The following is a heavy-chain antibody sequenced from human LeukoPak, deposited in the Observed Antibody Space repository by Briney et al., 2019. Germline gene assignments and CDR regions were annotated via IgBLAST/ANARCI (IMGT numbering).Heavy chain of an antibody. CDR1: GGSMSSSSYY. V-gene: IGHV4-39*01. Sequence: SGTLSLTCTVSGGSMSSSSYYWGWIRQPPGKGLEWVGSIYYSGSTYYNPSLKSRVTLSVDTSKNQFSLKLSSVTTADTAVYYCARLYGSGSYFLTPLDYWGQGTLVTVSS. D-gene: IGHD3-10*01. CDR2: IYYSGST. CDR3: ARLYGSGSYFLTPLDY. J-gene: IGHJ4*02.